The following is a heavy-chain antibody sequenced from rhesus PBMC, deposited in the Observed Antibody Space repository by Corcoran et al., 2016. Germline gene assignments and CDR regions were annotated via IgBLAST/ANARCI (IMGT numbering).Heavy chain of an antibody. V-gene: IGHV5-2*01. CDR1: GYSFTSYW. D-gene: IGHD2-27*01. CDR3: AKDRLCSGIYCHGVSGLDS. J-gene: IGHJ6*01. CDR2: IDPSDSDT. Sequence: EVQLVQYGAEVKRPGEALKISCKTSGYSFTSYWISWVRQMPGKGLEWMGAIDPSDSDTRYSPSVQGQVTISADKSISTTYLQWSSLKAADSATYYCAKDRLCSGIYCHGVSGLDSWGQGVVVTVSS.